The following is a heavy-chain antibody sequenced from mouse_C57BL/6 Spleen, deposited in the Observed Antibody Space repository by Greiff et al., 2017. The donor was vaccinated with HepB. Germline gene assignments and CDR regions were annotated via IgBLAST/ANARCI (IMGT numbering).Heavy chain of an antibody. CDR1: GYTFTSYW. V-gene: IGHV1-59*01. Sequence: QVQLKQPGAELVRPGTSVKLSCKASGYTFTSYWMHWVKQRPGQGLEWIGVIDPSDSYTNYNQKFKGKATLTVDTSSSTAYMQLSSLTSEDSAVYYCARTYYSNYVFAYWGQGTLVTVSA. D-gene: IGHD2-5*01. CDR3: ARTYYSNYVFAY. CDR2: IDPSDSYT. J-gene: IGHJ3*01.